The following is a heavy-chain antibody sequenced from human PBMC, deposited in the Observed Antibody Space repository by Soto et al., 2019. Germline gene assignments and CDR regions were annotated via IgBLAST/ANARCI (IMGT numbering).Heavy chain of an antibody. CDR1: GFTFSSYG. D-gene: IGHD6-19*01. V-gene: IGHV3-33*06. J-gene: IGHJ4*02. CDR2: IWYNGNNK. Sequence: GGSLRLSCAASGFTFSSYGMHWVRQAPGKGLEWVAIIWYNGNNKYYADSVKGRFTISRDNSKNTLYLQMDSLGSEDTAVYYCAKDRGSSGWSLDYWGQGTLVTVSS. CDR3: AKDRGSSGWSLDY.